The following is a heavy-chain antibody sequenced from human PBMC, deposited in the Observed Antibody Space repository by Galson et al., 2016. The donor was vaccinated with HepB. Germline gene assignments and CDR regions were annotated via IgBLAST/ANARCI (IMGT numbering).Heavy chain of an antibody. CDR3: ARDDSGGWYGFHYGMDV. J-gene: IGHJ6*02. D-gene: IGHD6-19*01. CDR1: GGSIRSYY. V-gene: IGHV4-59*01. Sequence: ETLSLTCTVSGGSIRSYYWSWIRQPPGKGLEWIGYIYYSGSIKYNPSLKSRVTMSVDTSKNQFSLKLSSVTAADTAVYYCARDDSGGWYGFHYGMDVWGRGTTVTVSS. CDR2: IYYSGSI.